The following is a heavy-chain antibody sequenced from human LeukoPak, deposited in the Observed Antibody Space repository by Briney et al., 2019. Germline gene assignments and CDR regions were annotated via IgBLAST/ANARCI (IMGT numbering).Heavy chain of an antibody. J-gene: IGHJ4*02. CDR2: INPNSGGT. V-gene: IGHV1-2*02. CDR1: GYTFTGYY. D-gene: IGHD3-16*02. Sequence: ASVKVSCKASGYTFTGYYMHWVRQAPGQGLEWMGWINPNSGGTNYAQKFQGRVTMTRDTSISTAYIELSRLRSDDTAVYYCARGRPIMITFGGVIVIDYWGQGTLVTVSS. CDR3: ARGRPIMITFGGVIVIDY.